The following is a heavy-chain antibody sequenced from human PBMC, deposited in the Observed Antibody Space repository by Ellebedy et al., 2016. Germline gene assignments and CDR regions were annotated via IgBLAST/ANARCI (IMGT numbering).Heavy chain of an antibody. J-gene: IGHJ6*03. CDR1: GFPFRDFA. CDR3: ARCRHEFGDVAPSYYYSMDV. CDR2: INHGGTT. D-gene: IGHD2-21*01. V-gene: IGHV4-34*01. Sequence: ESLKISXTGSGFPFRDFAMTWFRQPPGKGLEWIGEINHGGTTNYNPTLRSRVIISVDTSKNHFSLNVNSVTAADTAVYYCARCRHEFGDVAPSYYYSMDVWGKGTTVAVSS.